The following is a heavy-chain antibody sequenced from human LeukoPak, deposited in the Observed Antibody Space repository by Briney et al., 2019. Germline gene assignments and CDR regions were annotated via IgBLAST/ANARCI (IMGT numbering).Heavy chain of an antibody. Sequence: PAASVKVSCKASGYTFTGNYMHWVRQAPGQGPEWMGVISPSGGSTTYAQKFQGRVTLTRDMSTSTDYLELSSLRSEDTAMYFCAGYCGGDCFPPGTSYWGQGTLVIVSS. D-gene: IGHD2-21*02. CDR3: AGYCGGDCFPPGTSY. CDR2: ISPSGGST. V-gene: IGHV1-46*01. J-gene: IGHJ4*02. CDR1: GYTFTGNY.